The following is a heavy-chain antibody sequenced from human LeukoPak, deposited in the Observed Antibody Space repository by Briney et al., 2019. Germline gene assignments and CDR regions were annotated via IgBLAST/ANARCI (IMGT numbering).Heavy chain of an antibody. CDR3: AKGSSAVGGGLHVDY. CDR2: ISGSGDTT. Sequence: PGGSLRLSCASSGFTFSSYPMTWVRQAPGKGPEWVSGISGSGDTTYYADSVKGWFTISRDNSKNTVYLQMNSLRAEDTAVYYCAKGSSAVGGGLHVDYWGQGTLVTVSS. J-gene: IGHJ4*02. V-gene: IGHV3-23*01. D-gene: IGHD6-13*01. CDR1: GFTFSSYP.